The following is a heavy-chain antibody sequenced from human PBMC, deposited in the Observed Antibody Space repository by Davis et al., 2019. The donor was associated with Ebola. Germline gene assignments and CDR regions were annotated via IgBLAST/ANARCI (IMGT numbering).Heavy chain of an antibody. CDR2: IYPGDSDT. CDR3: ARQYCTNGVCQTWFDP. Sequence: GESLKISCKGSGYSFTSYWIGWVRQMPGKGLEWMGIIYPGDSDTRYSPSLQGQVTISADKSISTAYLQWSSLKASDTAMYYCARQYCTNGVCQTWFDPWGQGTLVIVSS. CDR1: GYSFTSYW. J-gene: IGHJ5*02. V-gene: IGHV5-51*01. D-gene: IGHD2-8*01.